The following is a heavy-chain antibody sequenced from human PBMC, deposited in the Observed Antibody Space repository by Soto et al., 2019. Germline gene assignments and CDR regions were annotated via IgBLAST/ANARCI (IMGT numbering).Heavy chain of an antibody. Sequence: QLQLQESGPGLVKPSETLSLTCTVSGDSISSSRYSWGWIRQPPGKGLEWIGSIYYSGGTYYNPSLKSRVTISVDTSKNQFSLKLTSVTAADTAVYYCAREVVGATTKTGRRIDYWGQGTLVTVSS. CDR3: AREVVGATTKTGRRIDY. D-gene: IGHD1-26*01. CDR2: IYYSGGT. V-gene: IGHV4-39*02. CDR1: GDSISSSRYS. J-gene: IGHJ4*02.